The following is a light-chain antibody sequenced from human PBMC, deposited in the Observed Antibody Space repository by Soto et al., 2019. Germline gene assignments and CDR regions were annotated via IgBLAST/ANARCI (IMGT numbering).Light chain of an antibody. CDR1: QTISSW. CDR3: QQSYSTTPT. V-gene: IGKV1-5*03. J-gene: IGKJ5*01. Sequence: DIQMTQSPSTLSGSVGDRVTITWGASQTISSWLAWYQQKPGKAPTLLLYKASTFKSGVPSRFSGSGSGTEFTLTISSLQTDDFATYYCQQSYSTTPTFGQGTRLEIK. CDR2: KAS.